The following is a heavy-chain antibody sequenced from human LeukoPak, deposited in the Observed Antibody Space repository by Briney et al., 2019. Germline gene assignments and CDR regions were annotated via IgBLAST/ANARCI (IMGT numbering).Heavy chain of an antibody. CDR1: GFTFSDYY. D-gene: IGHD2-2*01. V-gene: IGHV3-11*04. CDR2: ISSSGSTI. J-gene: IGHJ6*03. CDR3: AGGVADQLLTRSRWYYYYMDV. Sequence: SGGSLRLSCAASGFTFSDYYMSWIRQAPGKGLEWVSYISSSGSTIYYADSVKGRFTISRDNAKNSLYLQMNSLRAEDTAVYYCAGGVADQLLTRSRWYYYYMDVWGKGTTVTVSS.